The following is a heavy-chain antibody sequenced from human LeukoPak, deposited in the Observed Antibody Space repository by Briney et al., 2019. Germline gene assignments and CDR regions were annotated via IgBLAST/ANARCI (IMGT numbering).Heavy chain of an antibody. J-gene: IGHJ6*03. V-gene: IGHV4-61*02. CDR1: GGSISGSSYY. CDR3: ARDSRYSSGWFLVGLMDV. CDR2: IYTSGST. D-gene: IGHD6-19*01. Sequence: SETLSLTCIVSGGSISGSSYYWSWIRQPAGKGLEWIGRIYTSGSTNYNPSLKSRVTISVDTSKNQFSLKLSSVTAADTAVYYCARDSRYSSGWFLVGLMDVWGKGTTVTVSS.